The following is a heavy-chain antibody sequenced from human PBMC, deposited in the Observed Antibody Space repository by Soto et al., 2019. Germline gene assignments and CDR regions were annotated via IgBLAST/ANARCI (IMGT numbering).Heavy chain of an antibody. Sequence: GGSLRLSCTASGFTFSTYGMSWVRQAPGKGLEWVSGITGSGDGTYYADSLNGRFTTSRDNSKNKLYLQMHSLRGEDTAVYYCAKTILDVAPGILRGSPFRKTSSLPHYYCYGFDVWRQGTMVTVSS. J-gene: IGHJ6*02. V-gene: IGHV3-23*01. CDR2: ITGSGDGT. CDR3: AKTILDVAPGILRGSPFRKTSSLPHYYCYGFDV. CDR1: GFTFSTYG. D-gene: IGHD6-13*01.